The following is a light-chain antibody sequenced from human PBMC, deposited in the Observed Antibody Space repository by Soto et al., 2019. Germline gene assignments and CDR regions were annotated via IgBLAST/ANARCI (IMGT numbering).Light chain of an antibody. J-gene: IGLJ1*01. CDR1: SSDVGSHNY. CDR3: SSYSSTSTPYV. Sequence: QSALTQPASVSGSPGQSITISCTGTSSDVGSHNYVSWYQQHPGKAPQLIIFEVNSRPSGVSNRFSGSKSGSAASLTISGLQAEDEADYYCSSYSSTSTPYVFGGGTKLTVL. V-gene: IGLV2-14*01. CDR2: EVN.